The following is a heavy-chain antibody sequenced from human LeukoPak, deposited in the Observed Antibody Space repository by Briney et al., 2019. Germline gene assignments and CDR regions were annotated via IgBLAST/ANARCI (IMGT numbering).Heavy chain of an antibody. J-gene: IGHJ2*01. V-gene: IGHV1-18*01. CDR1: GYTFTSYG. CDR3: ARENGSGSYGPGWYFDL. D-gene: IGHD3-10*01. Sequence: ASVKVSCKASGYTFTSYGISWVRQAPGQGLEWMGWISAYNGNTNYAQKLQGRVTMTTDTSTSTAYMELRSLRSDDTAVYYCARENGSGSYGPGWYFDLWGRGTLVTVSS. CDR2: ISAYNGNT.